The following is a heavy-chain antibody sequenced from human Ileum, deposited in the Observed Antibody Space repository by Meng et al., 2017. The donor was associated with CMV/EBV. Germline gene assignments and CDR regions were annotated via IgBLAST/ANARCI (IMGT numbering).Heavy chain of an antibody. CDR3: AKGGYQLLSGCFQN. J-gene: IGHJ1*01. Sequence: SLMISCVASEFTFDDYAMHWVRQAPGKGLEWGSGISWNSGSIAYADSVNGRFTISRDNAKNSLYLQMNSLRTEDTALLYCAKGGYQLLSGCFQNWGQGTLVTVSS. V-gene: IGHV3-9*01. D-gene: IGHD2-2*01. CDR2: ISWNSGSI. CDR1: EFTFDDYA.